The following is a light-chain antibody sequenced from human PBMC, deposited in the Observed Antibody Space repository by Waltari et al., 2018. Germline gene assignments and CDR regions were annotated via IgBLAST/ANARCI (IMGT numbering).Light chain of an antibody. CDR3: QQYGSAPNT. Sequence: EIVLTQSPGTLSLSPGESAPLPCRASQSVSGSYLAWYQQKPGQAPRLLIYDASSRVTGIPDRFSGSGSGTDFTLTISRLEPEDFAVYYCQQYGSAPNTFGQGTKLEIK. CDR2: DAS. CDR1: QSVSGSY. V-gene: IGKV3-20*01. J-gene: IGKJ2*01.